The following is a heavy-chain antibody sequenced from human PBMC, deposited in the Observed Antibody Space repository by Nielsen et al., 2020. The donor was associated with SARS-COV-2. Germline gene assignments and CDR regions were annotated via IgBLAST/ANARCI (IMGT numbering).Heavy chain of an antibody. V-gene: IGHV3-23*01. Sequence: GESLKISCAASGFTFSSYAMSWVRQAPGKGLEWVSAISGSGGSTYYADSVKGRFTISRDNSKNTLYLQMNSLRAEDTAVYYCAKVLLRYYYGSGSPFDYWGQGTLVTVSS. D-gene: IGHD3-10*01. J-gene: IGHJ4*02. CDR3: AKVLLRYYYGSGSPFDY. CDR1: GFTFSSYA. CDR2: ISGSGGST.